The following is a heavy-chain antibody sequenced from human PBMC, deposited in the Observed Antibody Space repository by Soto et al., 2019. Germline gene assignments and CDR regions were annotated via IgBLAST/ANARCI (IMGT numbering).Heavy chain of an antibody. CDR1: GGSFSGYY. V-gene: IGHV4-34*01. J-gene: IGHJ5*02. CDR2: INHSGST. D-gene: IGHD3-3*01. Sequence: SETLSITCAVYGGSFSGYYWSWIRQPPGKGLEWIGEINHSGSTNYNPSLKSRVTISVDTSKNQFSLKLSSVTAADTAVYYCARAYYDFWSGYWYRGWFDPWGQGTLVTVS. CDR3: ARAYYDFWSGYWYRGWFDP.